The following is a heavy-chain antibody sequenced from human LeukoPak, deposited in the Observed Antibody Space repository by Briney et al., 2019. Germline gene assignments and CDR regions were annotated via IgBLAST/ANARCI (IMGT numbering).Heavy chain of an antibody. D-gene: IGHD6-19*01. V-gene: IGHV3-23*01. Sequence: GGSLRLSCAASGFTFTNYAMTWVRQAPGKGLEWVSSISGSGSGTYYADSVKGRFTISRDNSKNTLYLQMNSLRAEDTAVYYCARLYSSGWGSGFDPWGQGTLVTVSS. CDR1: GFTFTNYA. J-gene: IGHJ5*02. CDR3: ARLYSSGWGSGFDP. CDR2: ISGSGSGT.